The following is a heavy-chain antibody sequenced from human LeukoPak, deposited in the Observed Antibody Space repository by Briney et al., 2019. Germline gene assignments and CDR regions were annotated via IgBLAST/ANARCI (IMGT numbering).Heavy chain of an antibody. J-gene: IGHJ4*02. CDR3: AKDWVGYCSTISCKTFDY. CDR1: GFPFSAYG. V-gene: IGHV3-30*18. Sequence: QPGGSLRLSCTASGFPFSAYGMHWVRQAPGKGLEWVAVISYDGGETYIADSVRGRFTVSRDNSKNTLYLQMNSLRAEDSAVYYCAKDWVGYCSTISCKTFDYWGQGTPVTVSS. CDR2: ISYDGGET. D-gene: IGHD2-2*01.